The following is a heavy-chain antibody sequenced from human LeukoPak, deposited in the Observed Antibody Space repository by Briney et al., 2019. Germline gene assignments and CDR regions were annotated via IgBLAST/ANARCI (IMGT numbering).Heavy chain of an antibody. Sequence: GGSLRLSCAASGFNFSSFDMHWVRQAPGKGLEWVAVITYDGSDKYFVNSVKGRFTISRDNSKNTLYLQMDSLRAEDTAVYYCVKNRWRTVRGVFDYWGLGTLVTVSS. V-gene: IGHV3-30*18. CDR3: VKNRWRTVRGVFDY. J-gene: IGHJ4*02. CDR1: GFNFSSFD. D-gene: IGHD3-10*02. CDR2: ITYDGSDK.